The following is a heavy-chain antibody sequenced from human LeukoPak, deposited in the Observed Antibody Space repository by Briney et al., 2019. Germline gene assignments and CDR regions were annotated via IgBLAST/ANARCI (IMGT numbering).Heavy chain of an antibody. J-gene: IGHJ4*02. D-gene: IGHD3-22*01. CDR1: GYTFTVYF. V-gene: IGHV1-2*02. CDR3: GRELNYDSSGYYFDY. Sequence: GASVKVSCKASGYTFTVYFMHWVRQAPGQGLEWMGWINPNSGGTNYAQKFQGRVTMTRDTSISTAYMELSRLRSDDTAVYYCGRELNYDSSGYYFDYWGQGTLVTVSS. CDR2: INPNSGGT.